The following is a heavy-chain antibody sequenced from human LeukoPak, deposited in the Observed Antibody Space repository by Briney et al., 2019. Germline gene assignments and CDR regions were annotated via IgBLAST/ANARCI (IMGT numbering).Heavy chain of an antibody. CDR2: VSSIGGST. CDR1: GFTFSSYV. D-gene: IGHD3-16*01. J-gene: IGHJ4*02. Sequence: PGGSLRLSCSASGFTFSSYVMFWVRQAPGKGLEYVSAVSSIGGSTYYADSVKGRFTISRDNSKNTLYLQMISLRPEDTAVYYCARAVGPFDYWGQGTLVTVSS. CDR3: ARAVGPFDY. V-gene: IGHV3-64*04.